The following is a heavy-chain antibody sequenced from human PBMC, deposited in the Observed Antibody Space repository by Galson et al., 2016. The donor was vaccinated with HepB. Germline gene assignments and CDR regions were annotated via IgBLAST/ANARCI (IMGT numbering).Heavy chain of an antibody. CDR3: ARGSSGHVEIDY. CDR1: GYTFTSYY. Sequence: SVKVSCKASGYTFTSYYMHWVRQAPGQGLEWMGIINPSSGSTTYAQRFQGRLTMTRDTSTSTVYMELSSLRSEDTAVYYCARGSSGHVEIDYWGQGTLVTGSS. V-gene: IGHV1-46*01. CDR2: INPSSGST. J-gene: IGHJ4*02. D-gene: IGHD6-19*01.